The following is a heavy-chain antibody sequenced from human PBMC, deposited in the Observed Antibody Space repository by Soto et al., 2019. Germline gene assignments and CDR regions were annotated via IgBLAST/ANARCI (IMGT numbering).Heavy chain of an antibody. CDR1: GFTFSSYG. CDR3: STSCYTCYYYYYGMDV. CDR2: ISYDGSNK. Sequence: AGGSLRLSCAASGFTFSSYGMHWVRQAPGKGLEWVAVISYDGSNKYYADSVKGRFTSSRDNSKNTLYLQMNSLRAEDTAVYYCSTSCYTCYYYYYGMDVWGQGTTVAVSS. J-gene: IGHJ6*02. D-gene: IGHD2-2*02. V-gene: IGHV3-30*03.